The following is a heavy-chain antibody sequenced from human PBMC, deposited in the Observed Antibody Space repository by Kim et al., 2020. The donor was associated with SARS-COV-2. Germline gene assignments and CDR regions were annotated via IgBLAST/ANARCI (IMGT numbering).Heavy chain of an antibody. V-gene: IGHV1-69*13. CDR3: ARARGYSGYDWDYYYGMDV. D-gene: IGHD5-12*01. CDR1: GGTFSSYA. Sequence: SVKVSCKASGGTFSSYAISWVRQAPGQGLEWMGGIIPIFGTANYAQKFQGRVTITADESTSTAYMELSSLRSEDTAVYYCARARGYSGYDWDYYYGMDVWGQGTTVTVSS. CDR2: IIPIFGTA. J-gene: IGHJ6*02.